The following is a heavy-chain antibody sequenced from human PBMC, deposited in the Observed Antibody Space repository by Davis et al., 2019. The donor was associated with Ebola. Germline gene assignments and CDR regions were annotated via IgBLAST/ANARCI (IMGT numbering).Heavy chain of an antibody. V-gene: IGHV3-48*04. CDR1: GFTFSGYS. D-gene: IGHD2-2*02. CDR2: ISGFSSMI. Sequence: PGGSLRLSCAASGFTFSGYSMNWVRQAPGKGLEWLAYISGFSSMIYYADSVKGRFTTSRDNAKNSLYLQMNSLRAEDTAVYYCARQYCSDTTCYTDAFDVWGQGTWVTVSS. J-gene: IGHJ3*01. CDR3: ARQYCSDTTCYTDAFDV.